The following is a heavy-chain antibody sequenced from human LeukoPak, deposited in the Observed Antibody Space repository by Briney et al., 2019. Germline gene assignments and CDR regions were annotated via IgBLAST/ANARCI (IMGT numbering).Heavy chain of an antibody. CDR2: IYYNGGT. V-gene: IGHV4-59*01. Sequence: SETLSLTCTVSGGSISSYYWSWIRQPPGKGLEWIGYIYYNGGTNYNPSLKSRVTISVDTSKNQFSLKLSSVTAADTDVYYCARVRSGYSYGPFDYWGQGTLVTVSS. D-gene: IGHD5-18*01. CDR3: ARVRSGYSYGPFDY. CDR1: GGSISSYY. J-gene: IGHJ4*02.